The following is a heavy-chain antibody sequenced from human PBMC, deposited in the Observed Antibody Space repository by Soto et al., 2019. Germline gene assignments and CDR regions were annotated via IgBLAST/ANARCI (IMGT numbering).Heavy chain of an antibody. J-gene: IGHJ4*02. D-gene: IGHD2-2*03. CDR2: IHYNGTT. CDR1: GGSISSYY. V-gene: IGHV4-59*01. Sequence: SETLSLTCAVSGGSISSYYWSWIRQPPGKGLEWIGYIHYNGTTNYNPSLKSRVTISVDTSKNHFSLKLISVTTADTAVYFCAREGNLGRWIQPLDSWGQGTLVTVSS. CDR3: AREGNLGRWIQPLDS.